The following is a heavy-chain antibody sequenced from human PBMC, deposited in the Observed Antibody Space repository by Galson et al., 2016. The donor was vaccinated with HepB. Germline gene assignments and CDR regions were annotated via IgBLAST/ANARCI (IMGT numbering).Heavy chain of an antibody. D-gene: IGHD6-13*01. CDR2: IRYGGST. CDR3: ARANADYSNAVDI. V-gene: IGHV4-31*03. CDR1: GDSVRSGGYY. Sequence: TLSLTCTVSGDSVRSGGYYWNWVRQHPGKGLEWIGFIRYGGSTYSNPSLQSRLSISRDASQNHFSLKLTSVTAADTAIYYCARANADYSNAVDIWGQGTMVTVSS. J-gene: IGHJ3*02.